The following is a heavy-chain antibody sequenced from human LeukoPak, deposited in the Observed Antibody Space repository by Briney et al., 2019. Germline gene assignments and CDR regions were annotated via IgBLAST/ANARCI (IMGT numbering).Heavy chain of an antibody. V-gene: IGHV4-34*01. CDR3: ARRGMAARLSKKYYFDY. Sequence: SETLSLTCAVYGGSFSGYYWSWIRQPPGKGLEWVGEINHSGSTNYNPSLKSRVTISVDTSKNQFSLKLSSVTAADTAVYYCARRGMAARLSKKYYFDYWGQGTLVTVS. J-gene: IGHJ4*02. CDR2: INHSGST. CDR1: GGSFSGYY. D-gene: IGHD6-6*01.